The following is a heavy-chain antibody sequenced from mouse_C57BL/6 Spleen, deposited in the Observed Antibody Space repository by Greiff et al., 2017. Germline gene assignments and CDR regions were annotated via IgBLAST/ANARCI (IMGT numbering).Heavy chain of an antibody. CDR3: AREGYYVRYWYFDV. J-gene: IGHJ1*03. CDR2: IYPGSGST. V-gene: IGHV1-55*01. D-gene: IGHD2-3*01. Sequence: QVQLQQPGAELVKPGASVKMSCKASGYTFTSYWITWVKQRPGQGLEWIGDIYPGSGSTNYNEKFKSKATLTVDTSSSTAYMQLSSLTSEDSAVYYCAREGYYVRYWYFDVWGTGTTVTVSS. CDR1: GYTFTSYW.